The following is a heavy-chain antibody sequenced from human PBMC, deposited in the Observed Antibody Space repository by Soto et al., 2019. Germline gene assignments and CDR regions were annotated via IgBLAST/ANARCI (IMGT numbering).Heavy chain of an antibody. J-gene: IGHJ6*02. Sequence: QVQLVQSGAEVKKPGSSVKVSCKASGGTFSSYAISWVRQAPGQGLEWMGGIIPIFGTANYAQKLQGRVTITADESTSTAYMELSSLRSEDTAVHYCAREGVVPAASPYYYFGMDVWGQGTTVTVSS. CDR1: GGTFSSYA. CDR2: IIPIFGTA. D-gene: IGHD2-2*01. V-gene: IGHV1-69*01. CDR3: AREGVVPAASPYYYFGMDV.